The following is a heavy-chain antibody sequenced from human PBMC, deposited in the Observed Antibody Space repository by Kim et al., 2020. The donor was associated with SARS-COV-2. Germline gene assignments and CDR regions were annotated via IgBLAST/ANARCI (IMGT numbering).Heavy chain of an antibody. V-gene: IGHV3-9*01. Sequence: GGSLRLSCAASGFTFDDYAMHWVRQAPGKGLEWVSGISWNSGSIGYADSVKGRFTISRDNAKNSLYLQMNSLRAEDTALYYCAKGGFYGDLTTRAFDIWGQGTMVTVSS. J-gene: IGHJ3*02. D-gene: IGHD4-17*01. CDR2: ISWNSGSI. CDR3: AKGGFYGDLTTRAFDI. CDR1: GFTFDDYA.